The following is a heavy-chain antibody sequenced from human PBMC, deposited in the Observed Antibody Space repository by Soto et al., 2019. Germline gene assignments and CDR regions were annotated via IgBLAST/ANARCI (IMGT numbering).Heavy chain of an antibody. J-gene: IGHJ5*02. CDR3: AKGPTTVTTRWFDP. CDR1: GFTLRDYG. Sequence: GGSLRLSCEASGFTLRDYGMSWVRQAPGKGLEWVSVITGSGTSTRYADSVKGRFTISRDNSKNTLYLQMNSLRAEDTAVYYCAKGPTTVTTRWFDPWGQGTLVTVSS. D-gene: IGHD4-17*01. CDR2: ITGSGTST. V-gene: IGHV3-23*01.